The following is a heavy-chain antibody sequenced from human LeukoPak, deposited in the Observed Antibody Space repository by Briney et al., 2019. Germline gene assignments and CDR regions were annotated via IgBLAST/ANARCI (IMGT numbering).Heavy chain of an antibody. CDR3: ARDPYYYDSSGYYYDY. J-gene: IGHJ4*02. V-gene: IGHV4-34*01. CDR1: GGSFSGYY. CDR2: INHSGST. Sequence: PSETLSLTCAVYGGSFSGYYWSWIRQPPGKGLEWIGEINHSGSTDYNPSLKSRVTISVDTSKNQFSLKLSSVIAADTAVYYCARDPYYYDSSGYYYDYWGQGTLVTVSS. D-gene: IGHD3-22*01.